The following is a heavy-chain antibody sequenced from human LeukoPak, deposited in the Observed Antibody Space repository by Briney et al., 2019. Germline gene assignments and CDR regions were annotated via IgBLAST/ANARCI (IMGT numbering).Heavy chain of an antibody. V-gene: IGHV3-48*04. J-gene: IGHJ4*02. Sequence: GGSLRLSCAASGFTFSSYWMHWVRQAPGKGLEWVSYIGSSGSTIYYAGSVKGRFTVSRDNAKNSLYLQMNSLRAEDTAFYYCARAVTSDYWGQGTLVTVSS. CDR3: ARAVTSDY. CDR1: GFTFSSYW. CDR2: IGSSGSTI.